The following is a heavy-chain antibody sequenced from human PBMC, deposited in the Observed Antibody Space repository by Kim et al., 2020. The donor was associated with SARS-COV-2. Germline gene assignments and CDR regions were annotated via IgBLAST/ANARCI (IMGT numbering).Heavy chain of an antibody. D-gene: IGHD1-1*01. J-gene: IGHJ4*02. V-gene: IGHV3-48*04. CDR3: AREWVGYGY. CDR2: STI. Sequence: STIYYADSVKGRFTISRDNAKNSLYLQMNSLRAEDTAVYYCAREWVGYGYWGQGTLVTVSS.